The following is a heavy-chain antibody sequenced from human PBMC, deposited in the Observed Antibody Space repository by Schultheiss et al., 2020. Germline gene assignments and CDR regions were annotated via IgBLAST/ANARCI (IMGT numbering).Heavy chain of an antibody. D-gene: IGHD1-26*01. Sequence: SETLSLTCTVSGGSISSGGYYWSWIRQHPGKGLEWIGYIYYSGSTHYNPSLKSRVTISADTSKNQFSLKLSSVTAADTAVYYCARGAVGASHVDYLGQGYMVTVSS. CDR3: ARGAVGASHVDY. J-gene: IGHJ4*02. V-gene: IGHV4-31*03. CDR1: GGSISSGGYY. CDR2: IYYSGST.